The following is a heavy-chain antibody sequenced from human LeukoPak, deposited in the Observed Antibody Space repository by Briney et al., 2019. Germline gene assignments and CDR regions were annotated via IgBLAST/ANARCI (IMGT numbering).Heavy chain of an antibody. J-gene: IGHJ3*02. V-gene: IGHV3-30*19. CDR2: ISYDGNNK. D-gene: IGHD1-1*01. CDR1: GFTFSSYG. Sequence: PGGSLRLSCAASGFTFSSYGMHWVRQAPGKGLEWVAFISYDGNNKDYADSVKGRFSISRDNSENTLYLQMNSLRAEDTAVYYCAKGHDDAFDIWGQGTMVTVSS. CDR3: AKGHDDAFDI.